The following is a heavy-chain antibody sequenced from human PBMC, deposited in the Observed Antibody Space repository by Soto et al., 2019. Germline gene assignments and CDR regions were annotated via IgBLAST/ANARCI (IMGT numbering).Heavy chain of an antibody. V-gene: IGHV1-18*01. CDR3: ARGAPSWAYGMDV. Sequence: QVQLVQSGAEVKKPGASVKVSCEASGYTFTTYGISWVRQAPGQGLEWMGWICPYNCNTNYAQKFQGRVTMTTDTSTSTAYMDLRSLRSDDTAVYYCARGAPSWAYGMDVWGQGTTVTVSS. D-gene: IGHD1-26*01. J-gene: IGHJ6*02. CDR1: GYTFTTYG. CDR2: ICPYNCNT.